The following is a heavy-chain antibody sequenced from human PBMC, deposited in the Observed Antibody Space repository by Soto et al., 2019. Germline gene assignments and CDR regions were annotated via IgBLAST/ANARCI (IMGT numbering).Heavy chain of an antibody. CDR1: GYTFTSYD. Sequence: QVQLVQSGAEVKKPGASVKVSCKASGYTFTSYDINWVRQATGQGREWMGWMNPNSGNTGYAQKFQGRVTMTRNTSISTAYMELSSLRSEDTAVYYCARDVATITYYYYGMDVWGQGTTVTVSS. V-gene: IGHV1-8*01. CDR3: ARDVATITYYYYGMDV. J-gene: IGHJ6*02. D-gene: IGHD5-12*01. CDR2: MNPNSGNT.